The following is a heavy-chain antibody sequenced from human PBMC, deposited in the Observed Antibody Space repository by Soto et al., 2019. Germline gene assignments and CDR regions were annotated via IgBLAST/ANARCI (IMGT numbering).Heavy chain of an antibody. CDR1: GGSICSSSYY. Sequence: SETLSLTCTVSGGSICSSSYYWGWIRQPPGKGLEWIGSIYYSGSTYYNPSLKSRVTISVDTSKNQFSLKLSSVTAADTAVYYCARHAISFGDLYQMGGWFDPWGQGTLVTVSS. D-gene: IGHD3-10*01. CDR2: IYYSGST. V-gene: IGHV4-39*01. CDR3: ARHAISFGDLYQMGGWFDP. J-gene: IGHJ5*02.